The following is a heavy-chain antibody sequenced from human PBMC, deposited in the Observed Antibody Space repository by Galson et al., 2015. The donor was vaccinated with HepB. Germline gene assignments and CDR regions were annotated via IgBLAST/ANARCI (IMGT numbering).Heavy chain of an antibody. D-gene: IGHD3-16*02. CDR3: STDPNRYYDYVWGSYRLIDDAFDI. Sequence: SLRLSCAASGIAFSNAWMSWVRQAPGKGLEWVGHIRTKTDGGTTDYAAPVKGRFTISRDDSKTTLYLQMNSLKTEDTALYYCSTDPNRYYDYVWGSYRLIDDAFDIWGQGTMVTVSS. V-gene: IGHV3-15*01. CDR2: IRTKTDGGTT. J-gene: IGHJ3*02. CDR1: GIAFSNAW.